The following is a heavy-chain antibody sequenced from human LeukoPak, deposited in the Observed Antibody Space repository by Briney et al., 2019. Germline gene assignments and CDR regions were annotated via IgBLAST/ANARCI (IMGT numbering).Heavy chain of an antibody. CDR2: IYPRGST. CDR3: ARFSPRAMGNYLDF. V-gene: IGHV4-30-2*01. Sequence: SETPSLTCAVSGGSISSGSYSWSWLRQPPGKGLEWIGYIYPRGSTYYNPSLKSRVILSLDKSANQFSLNLSSVTAADTAVYYCARFSPRAMGNYLDFWGQGTLVTVYS. D-gene: IGHD7-27*01. J-gene: IGHJ4*02. CDR1: GGSISSGSYS.